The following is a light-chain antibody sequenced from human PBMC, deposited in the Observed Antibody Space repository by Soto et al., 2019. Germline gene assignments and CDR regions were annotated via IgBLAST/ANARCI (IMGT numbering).Light chain of an antibody. CDR2: EVS. CDR1: SSDVDSDNR. V-gene: IGLV2-18*02. CDR3: SSYTSRSTLV. J-gene: IGLJ3*02. Sequence: QSALTQPPSVSGSTGQSGTISCTGTSSDVDSDNRVSWYQPHPGTAPTLMISEVSNRPSGVPDCFSGSKSGNTASLTISCLQSEDEAAYYCSSYTSRSTLVFGGGTQLTV.